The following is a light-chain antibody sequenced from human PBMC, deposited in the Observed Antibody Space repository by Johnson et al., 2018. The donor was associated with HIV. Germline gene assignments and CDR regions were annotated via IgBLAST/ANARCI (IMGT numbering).Light chain of an antibody. Sequence: QSVLTQPPSMSAAPGQKVTISCSGSSSNIGNNYVSWYQQLPGTAPKLLIYENNKRPSGIPDRFSGSKSGTSATLGITGLQTGDEADYYCGTWDSSLSGVVGTGTKVTVL. CDR2: ENN. CDR3: GTWDSSLSGV. J-gene: IGLJ1*01. V-gene: IGLV1-51*02. CDR1: SSNIGNNY.